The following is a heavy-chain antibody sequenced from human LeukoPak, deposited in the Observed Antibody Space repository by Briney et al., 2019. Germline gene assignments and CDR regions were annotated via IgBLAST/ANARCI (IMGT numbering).Heavy chain of an antibody. Sequence: GGSLRLSCAASGFTFSSYGMHWVRQAPGKGLEWVAAISYDGSNRYYADSVKGRFTISRDNSKNTLHLQMNSLRAEDTAVYYCVKSHGYSGYEIHYWGQGTLVTVSS. CDR1: GFTFSSYG. V-gene: IGHV3-30*18. CDR3: VKSHGYSGYEIHY. CDR2: ISYDGSNR. J-gene: IGHJ4*02. D-gene: IGHD5-12*01.